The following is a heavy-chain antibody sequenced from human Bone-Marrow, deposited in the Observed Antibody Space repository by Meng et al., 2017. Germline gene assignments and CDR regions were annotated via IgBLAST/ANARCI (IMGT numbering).Heavy chain of an antibody. V-gene: IGHV1-3*01. CDR2: INAGNGNT. Sequence: QVLLGQSGAEVKKPGASVKVSCKASGYTFTSYAMHWVRQAPGQRLEWMGWINAGNGNTKYSQKFQGRVTITRDTSASTAYMELSSLRSEDTAVYYCASPGVSPGTGKNYFDYWGQGTLVTVSS. D-gene: IGHD1-14*01. J-gene: IGHJ4*02. CDR1: GYTFTSYA. CDR3: ASPGVSPGTGKNYFDY.